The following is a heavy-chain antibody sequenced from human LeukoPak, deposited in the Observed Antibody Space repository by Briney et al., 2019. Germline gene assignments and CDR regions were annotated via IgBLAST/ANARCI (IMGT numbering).Heavy chain of an antibody. J-gene: IGHJ4*02. CDR1: GASISSYY. CDR3: ARQTYYNNRLLFDY. V-gene: IGHV4-59*08. Sequence: SETLSLTCTVSGASISSYYWSWVRQSPGIGLGWIGYIYHTGGTSYNPSLKSRVTISVDTSKNQFSLELTSVTAADTALYYCARQTYYNNRLLFDYWGQGSLVTVSS. CDR2: IYHTGGT. D-gene: IGHD3-22*01.